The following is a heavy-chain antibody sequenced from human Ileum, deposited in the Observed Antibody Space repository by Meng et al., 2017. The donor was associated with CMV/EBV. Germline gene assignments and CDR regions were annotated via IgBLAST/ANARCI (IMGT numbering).Heavy chain of an antibody. V-gene: IGHV4-4*07. J-gene: IGHJ4*02. CDR3: ARGIHDFWSGTYFDY. D-gene: IGHD3-3*01. Sequence: GRLQESGPGLVKPSETLSLTCTVSGGAFNDYHWTWIRQSAGKGLEWIGRIASSGTTYLNPSLESRISMSVDKAKNQFSLKLISVTAADTALYFCARGIHDFWSGTYFDYWGQGLLVTVSS. CDR2: IASSGTT. CDR1: GGAFNDYH.